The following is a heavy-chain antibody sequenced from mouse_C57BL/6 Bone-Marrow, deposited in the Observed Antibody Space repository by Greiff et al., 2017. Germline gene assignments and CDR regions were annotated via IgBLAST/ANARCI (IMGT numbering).Heavy chain of an antibody. D-gene: IGHD1-1*01. V-gene: IGHV3-8*01. CDR2: ISYSGST. CDR1: GYSITSDY. CDR3: ARFITTAVAGFDY. Sequence: DVHLVESGPGLAKPSQTLSLTCSVTGYSITSDYWNWIRKFPGNKLEYMGYISYSGSTYYNPSLKSRISITRDTSKNQYYLQLNSVTTEDTATYYCARFITTAVAGFDYWGQGTTLTVSS. J-gene: IGHJ2*01.